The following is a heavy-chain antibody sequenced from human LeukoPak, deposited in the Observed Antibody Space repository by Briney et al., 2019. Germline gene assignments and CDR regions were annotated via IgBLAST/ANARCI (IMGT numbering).Heavy chain of an antibody. Sequence: GGSLRLSCAASGFTFSDYYMSWIRQAPGKGLEWVSYISSSGSTIYYADSVKGRFTIFRDNAQNSLYLQMNSLRADDTAVYYCAKDWTGTKPFDLWGRGTLVAVSS. CDR2: ISSSGSTI. D-gene: IGHD3/OR15-3a*01. CDR1: GFTFSDYY. V-gene: IGHV3-11*01. J-gene: IGHJ2*01. CDR3: AKDWTGTKPFDL.